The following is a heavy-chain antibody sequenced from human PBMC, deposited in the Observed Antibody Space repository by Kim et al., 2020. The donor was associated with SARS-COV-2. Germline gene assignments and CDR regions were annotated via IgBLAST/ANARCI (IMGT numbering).Heavy chain of an antibody. V-gene: IGHV1-3*01. J-gene: IGHJ3*02. Sequence: ASVKVSCKASGYIFTSYAMHWVRQAPGQRLEWMGWINADNGNTKYSQKFQDRVTITRDTSASTAHMELSSLRSEDTAVYYCARVWSPWGGDAFDIWGQGTMVTVSS. D-gene: IGHD3-16*01. CDR3: ARVWSPWGGDAFDI. CDR2: INADNGNT. CDR1: GYIFTSYA.